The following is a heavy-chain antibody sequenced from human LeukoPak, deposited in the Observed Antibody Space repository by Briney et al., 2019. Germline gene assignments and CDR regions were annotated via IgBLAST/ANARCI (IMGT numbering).Heavy chain of an antibody. CDR1: GYSISSGHW. Sequence: SETLSLTCAVSGYSISSGHWWSWVRQPPGKGLEWIGTTYYSGSTNYSPSLKSRVTISVDTSKNQLSLKLSSVTAADTAVYYCARGGEFDSGHFFFDYWGQGIPVTVSS. CDR3: ARGGEFDSGHFFFDY. J-gene: IGHJ4*02. CDR2: TYYSGST. V-gene: IGHV4-4*02. D-gene: IGHD3-3*02.